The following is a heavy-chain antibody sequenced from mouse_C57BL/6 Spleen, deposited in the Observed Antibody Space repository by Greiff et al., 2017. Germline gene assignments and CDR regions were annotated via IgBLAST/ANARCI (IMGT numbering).Heavy chain of an antibody. V-gene: IGHV1-19*01. D-gene: IGHD4-1*01. CDR2: INPYNGGT. CDR1: GYTFTDYY. Sequence: VQLQQSGPVLVKPGASVKMSCKASGYTFTDYYMNWVKQSHGKSLEWIGVINPYNGGTSYNQKFKGKATLTVDKSSSTAYMELNSLTSEDSAVEYCARWGVTGTGAMDDWGQGTSVTVSS. J-gene: IGHJ4*01. CDR3: ARWGVTGTGAMDD.